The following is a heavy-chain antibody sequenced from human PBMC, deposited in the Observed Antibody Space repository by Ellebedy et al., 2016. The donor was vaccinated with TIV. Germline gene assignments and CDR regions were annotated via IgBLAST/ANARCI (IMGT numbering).Heavy chain of an antibody. D-gene: IGHD5-18*01. CDR3: ATDSRYSYGYRFNF. CDR1: GGTFSSDA. J-gene: IGHJ4*02. V-gene: IGHV1-69*04. CDR2: IIPILGRP. Sequence: ASVKVSCKTSGGTFSSDAISWVRQAPGQGLEWMGRIIPILGRPDYAQTFQGRVTIYADKSTGTPYLELSTLRSEDTAVYYCATDSRYSYGYRFNFWGQGTLVIVSS.